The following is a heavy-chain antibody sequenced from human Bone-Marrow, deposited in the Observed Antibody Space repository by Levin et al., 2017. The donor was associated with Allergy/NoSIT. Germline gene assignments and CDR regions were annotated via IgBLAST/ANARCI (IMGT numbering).Heavy chain of an antibody. Sequence: SQTLSLTCTVSGGSISSGDYYWSWIRQPPGKGLEWIGYIYYSGSTYYNPSLKSRVTISVDTSKNQFSLKLSSVTAADTAVYYCAREYIVVVVAANMGAFDIWGQGTMVTVSS. CDR2: IYYSGST. CDR3: AREYIVVVVAANMGAFDI. D-gene: IGHD2-15*01. V-gene: IGHV4-30-4*01. J-gene: IGHJ3*02. CDR1: GGSISSGDYY.